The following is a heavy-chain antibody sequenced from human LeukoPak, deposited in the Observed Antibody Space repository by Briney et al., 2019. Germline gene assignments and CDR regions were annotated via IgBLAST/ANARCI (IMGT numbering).Heavy chain of an antibody. CDR2: ITATGDTA. CDR3: AGDRNSDWYSPLDY. Sequence: GGSLRLSCVGSGFTFTKCAMSWVRQAPGKGLEWVAIITATGDTAYYADSVKGRFTISRDNSRNTVYMQMDSLRAEDTAIYYCAGDRNSDWYSPLDYWGQGTQVTVS. J-gene: IGHJ4*02. D-gene: IGHD6-19*01. V-gene: IGHV3-23*01. CDR1: GFTFTKCA.